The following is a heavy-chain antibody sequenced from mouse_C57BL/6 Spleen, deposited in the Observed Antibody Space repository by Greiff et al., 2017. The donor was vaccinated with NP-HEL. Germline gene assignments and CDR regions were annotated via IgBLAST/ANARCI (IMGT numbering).Heavy chain of an antibody. Sequence: QVQLQQSGAELVKPGASVKISCKASGYAFSSYWMNWVKQRPGKGLEWIGQIYPGDGDTNYNGKFKGKATLTADKSSSTAYMQLSSLTSEDSAVYCGARTYITTVVAAFDYWGQGTTVTVSS. V-gene: IGHV1-80*01. CDR1: GYAFSSYW. J-gene: IGHJ2*01. D-gene: IGHD1-1*01. CDR2: IYPGDGDT. CDR3: ARTYITTVVAAFDY.